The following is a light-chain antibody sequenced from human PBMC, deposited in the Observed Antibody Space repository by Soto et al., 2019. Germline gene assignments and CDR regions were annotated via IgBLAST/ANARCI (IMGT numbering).Light chain of an antibody. CDR3: QRLNTYPFT. J-gene: IGKJ4*01. V-gene: IGKV1-9*01. CDR2: AAS. Sequence: DIQLTQSPSFLSASVGVRVTLTCRASQVIARYLAWYQQKPGQAPKLLIYAASTLQSGVPARFSGSGSGTEFTLTISSLQPEDFATYYCQRLNTYPFTLCWGTKVDI. CDR1: QVIARY.